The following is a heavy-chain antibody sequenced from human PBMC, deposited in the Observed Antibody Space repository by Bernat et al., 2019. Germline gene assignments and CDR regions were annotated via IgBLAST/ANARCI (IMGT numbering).Heavy chain of an antibody. Sequence: QLQLQESGPGLVKPSETLSLTCTVSGGSISSSSYYWGWIRQPPGKGLEWIGSIYYSGSTYYNPSLKSRVTISVDTSKNQFSLKLSSGTAADTAVYYCARLGYCSSTSCYAFDIWGQGTMVTVSS. CDR1: GGSISSSSYY. V-gene: IGHV4-39*01. CDR3: ARLGYCSSTSCYAFDI. CDR2: IYYSGST. D-gene: IGHD2-2*01. J-gene: IGHJ3*02.